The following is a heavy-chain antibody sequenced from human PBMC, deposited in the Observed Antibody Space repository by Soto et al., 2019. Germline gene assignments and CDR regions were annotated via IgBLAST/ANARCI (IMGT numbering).Heavy chain of an antibody. J-gene: IGHJ4*02. CDR1: GGSISSGDYY. CDR2: IYYSGST. Sequence: QVQLQESGPGLVKPSQTLSLTCTVSGGSISSGDYYWSWIRQPPGKGLEWIGYIYYSGSTYYNPSLKSRVTISVDTSKNQFSLKLSSVTAADTAVYYCARGRGIVATPPRYFDYWGQGTLVTVSS. CDR3: ARGRGIVATPPRYFDY. D-gene: IGHD5-12*01. V-gene: IGHV4-30-4*01.